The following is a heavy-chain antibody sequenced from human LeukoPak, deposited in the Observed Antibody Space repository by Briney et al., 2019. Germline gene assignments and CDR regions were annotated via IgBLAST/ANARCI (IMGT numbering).Heavy chain of an antibody. V-gene: IGHV4-59*12. CDR1: GGSISNYY. J-gene: IGHJ4*02. CDR3: AREYSSSSGRGI. CDR2: IYYSGSA. D-gene: IGHD6-6*01. Sequence: SETLSLTCTVSGGSISNYYWSWIRQPPGKGLEWIGYIYYSGSANYNPSLKSRVTISVDTSKNQFSLKLSSVTAADTAVYYCAREYSSSSGRGIWGQGTLVTVSS.